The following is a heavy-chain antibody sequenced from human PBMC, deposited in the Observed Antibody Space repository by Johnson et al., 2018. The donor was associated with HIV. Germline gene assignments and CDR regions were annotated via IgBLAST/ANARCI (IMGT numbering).Heavy chain of an antibody. V-gene: IGHV3-30*02. J-gene: IGHJ3*02. CDR1: GFIVSNNY. CDR2: IRYDGSNK. CDR3: ARVTAYNSFDI. D-gene: IGHD2-21*02. Sequence: QVQLVESGGGLVQPGGSMRLSCAVSGFIVSNNYMSWVRQAPGKGLEWVAFIRYDGSNKYYADSVKGRFTFSRDNSKNTLDLQMSSLRPDDTAMYYCARVTAYNSFDIWGQGTMVTVSS.